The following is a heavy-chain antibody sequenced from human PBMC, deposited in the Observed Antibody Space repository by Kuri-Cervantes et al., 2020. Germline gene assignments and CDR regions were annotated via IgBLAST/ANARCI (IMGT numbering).Heavy chain of an antibody. CDR1: GFTFSSYS. Sequence: GESLKISCAASGFTFSSYSMNWVRQAPGKGLEWVSSISSSSSYIYYADSVKGRFTISRDNAKNSLYLQMNSLRAEDTAVYYCAKESSDYDLWSGYYIDYWGQGTLVTVSS. D-gene: IGHD3-3*01. CDR2: ISSSSSYI. J-gene: IGHJ4*02. CDR3: AKESSDYDLWSGYYIDY. V-gene: IGHV3-21*04.